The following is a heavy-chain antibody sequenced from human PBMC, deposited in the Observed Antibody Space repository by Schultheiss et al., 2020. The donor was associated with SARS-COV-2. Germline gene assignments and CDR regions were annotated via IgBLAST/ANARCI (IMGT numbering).Heavy chain of an antibody. V-gene: IGHV4-34*01. Sequence: SETLSLTCAVYGGSFSGYYWSWIRQPPGKGLEWIGEINHSGSTNYNPSLKSRVTISVDTSKNQFSLKLSSVTAADKAVYYCARVTVGAHFDYWGQGTLVTVSS. D-gene: IGHD1-26*01. CDR3: ARVTVGAHFDY. J-gene: IGHJ4*02. CDR2: INHSGST. CDR1: GGSFSGYY.